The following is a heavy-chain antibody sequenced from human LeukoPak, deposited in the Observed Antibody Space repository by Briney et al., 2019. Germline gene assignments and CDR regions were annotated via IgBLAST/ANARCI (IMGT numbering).Heavy chain of an antibody. V-gene: IGHV3-30*02. CDR3: AKGGGYEAQYYYYYLDV. CDR1: GFTFSSYA. J-gene: IGHJ6*03. CDR2: IRYDGSNK. D-gene: IGHD5-12*01. Sequence: GGSLRLSCAASGFTFSSYAMSWVRQAPGKGLEWVAFIRYDGSNKYYADSVKGRFTISRDNSKNTLYLQMKSLRAEDTAVYYCAKGGGYEAQYYYYYLDVWGKGTTVTISS.